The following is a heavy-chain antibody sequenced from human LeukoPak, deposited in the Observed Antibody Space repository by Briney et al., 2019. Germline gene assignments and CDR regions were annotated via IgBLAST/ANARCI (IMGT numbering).Heavy chain of an antibody. V-gene: IGHV3-30*02. CDR2: IRYDGRHG. CDR3: ATDDALET. J-gene: IGHJ3*02. Sequence: GGSLRLACEASGFMFIGYGMHWVRQTPGGGLEWVAFIRYDGRHGNYTDSVKGRFTISRDNSKNTLYLQMSSLRAEDTAVYYCATDDALETWGQGTRVIVSS. CDR1: GFMFIGYG.